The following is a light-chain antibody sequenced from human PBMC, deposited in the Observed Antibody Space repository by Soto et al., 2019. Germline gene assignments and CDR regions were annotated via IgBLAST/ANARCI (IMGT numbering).Light chain of an antibody. V-gene: IGKV1-39*01. Sequence: EIQMTLSPSALSTIVGDRVTITCRASQTISTYLNWYQQKPGKDPQLLIYVDYSLQSGAPSRFSGSGSGTDFTLTISSLQPEDFATYCCQQSDSPLPTFGHGTRLEIK. CDR3: QQSDSPLPT. CDR2: VDY. CDR1: QTISTY. J-gene: IGKJ5*01.